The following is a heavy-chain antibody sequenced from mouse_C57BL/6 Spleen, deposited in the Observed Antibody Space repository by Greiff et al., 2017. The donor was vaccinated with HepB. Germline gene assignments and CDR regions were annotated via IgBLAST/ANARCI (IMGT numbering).Heavy chain of an antibody. CDR3: ARSGSSRFAY. J-gene: IGHJ3*01. Sequence: EVKVVESGGGLVKPGGSLKLSCAASGFTFSDYGMHWVRQAPEKGLEWVAYISSGSSTIYYADTVKGRFTISRDNARNTLFLQMTSLRSEDTAMYYCARSGSSRFAYWGQGTLVTVSA. V-gene: IGHV5-17*01. D-gene: IGHD1-1*01. CDR1: GFTFSDYG. CDR2: ISSGSSTI.